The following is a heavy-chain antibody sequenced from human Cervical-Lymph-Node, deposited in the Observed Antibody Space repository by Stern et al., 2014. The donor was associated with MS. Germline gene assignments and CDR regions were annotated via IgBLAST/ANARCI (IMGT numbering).Heavy chain of an antibody. V-gene: IGHV3-33*01. Sequence: VQLVESGGGVVQPGRSLRLSWAASGFTFSSYGMHWVRQAPGKGLEWVAVIWYDGSNKYYAASVKGRFTISRDNSKNTLYLQMNSLRAEDTAVYYCARDGDGYSSGWTYYFDYWGQGTLVTVSS. CDR1: GFTFSSYG. CDR2: IWYDGSNK. J-gene: IGHJ4*02. CDR3: ARDGDGYSSGWTYYFDY. D-gene: IGHD6-19*01.